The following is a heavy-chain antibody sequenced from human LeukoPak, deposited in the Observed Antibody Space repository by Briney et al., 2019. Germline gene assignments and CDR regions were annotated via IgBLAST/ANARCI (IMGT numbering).Heavy chain of an antibody. CDR1: GYSISIGYY. J-gene: IGHJ4*02. Sequence: SETLSLTCAVSGYSISIGYYWCWIRQPPGKGLEWIGSIYHNEYTYYNPSLKSRVTISLDTSKNQFSLKLSSVTAADTAVYYCARVNAHEGGVDYWGLGTLVTVSS. D-gene: IGHD2-15*01. CDR3: ARVNAHEGGVDY. CDR2: IYHNEYT. V-gene: IGHV4-38-2*01.